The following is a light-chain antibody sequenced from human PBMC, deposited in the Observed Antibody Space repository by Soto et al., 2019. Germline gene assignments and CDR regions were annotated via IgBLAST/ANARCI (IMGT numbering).Light chain of an antibody. CDR1: SSDVGSYNL. CDR2: GVS. J-gene: IGLJ2*01. V-gene: IGLV2-8*01. Sequence: QSVLTQLPSASGSPGQSVTISCTGTSSDVGSYNLVSWHQQHPGKAPKVMIYGVSQRPSGVPDRFSGSKSGNTASLTVSGLQAEDEADYYCSSYAGSSVVFGAGTKLTVL. CDR3: SSYAGSSVV.